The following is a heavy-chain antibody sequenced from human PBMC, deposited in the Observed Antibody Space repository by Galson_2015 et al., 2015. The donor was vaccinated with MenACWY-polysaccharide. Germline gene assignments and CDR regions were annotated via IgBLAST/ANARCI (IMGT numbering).Heavy chain of an antibody. J-gene: IGHJ4*02. CDR1: GYSFNDNH. D-gene: IGHD4-23*01. V-gene: IGHV1-2*02. CDR2: IHPKSGGT. Sequence: SVKVSCKASGYSFNDNHIHWVRQAPGQGLEWMGWIHPKSGGTQYAQKFQGRVTMTRDTSISTSYMELSRLRPDDTAVYYCATPGGRDYWGQGTLVTVSS. CDR3: ATPGGRDY.